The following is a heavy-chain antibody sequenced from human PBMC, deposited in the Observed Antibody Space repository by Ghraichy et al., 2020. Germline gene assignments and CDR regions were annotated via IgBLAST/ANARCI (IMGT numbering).Heavy chain of an antibody. J-gene: IGHJ5*02. CDR2: IYYRGST. Sequence: SQTPSLTCTVSGGSISISNYYWGWIRQPPGKGLEWIGSIYYRGSTYYNPSLKSRVTISVDTSKNQFSLKLNSVSAADTAVYYCARDSGNYIFDPWGQGTLVTVSS. V-gene: IGHV4-39*01. D-gene: IGHD1-26*01. CDR1: GGSISISNYY. CDR3: ARDSGNYIFDP.